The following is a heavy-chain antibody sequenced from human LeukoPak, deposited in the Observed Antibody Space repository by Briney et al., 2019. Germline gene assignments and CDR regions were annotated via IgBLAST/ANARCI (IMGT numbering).Heavy chain of an antibody. J-gene: IGHJ4*02. D-gene: IGHD1-26*01. CDR2: IYTRGST. V-gene: IGHV4-61*02. Sequence: SSETLSLTCTVSGGSISSGSYYWSWIRQPAGKGLEWIGRIYTRGSTSYNPSLKSRVTISVDTSKNQFSLKLSSVTAADTAVYYCARLVSRKVGAPARSDYWGQETLVTVSS. CDR1: GGSISSGSYY. CDR3: ARLVSRKVGAPARSDY.